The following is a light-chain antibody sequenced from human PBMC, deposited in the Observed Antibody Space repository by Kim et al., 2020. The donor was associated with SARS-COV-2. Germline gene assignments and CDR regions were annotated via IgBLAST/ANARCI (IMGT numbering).Light chain of an antibody. CDR1: QSVISNY. CDR2: GAS. Sequence: EIVLTQSPGTLSLSPGERATLSCRASQSVISNYLAWYQQKPGQAPRLLIYGASRRASGIPDRFSGSGSGTDFTLTISKLEPEDFAVYYCQQYGSSPQAFGGGTKVEIK. V-gene: IGKV3-20*01. CDR3: QQYGSSPQA. J-gene: IGKJ4*01.